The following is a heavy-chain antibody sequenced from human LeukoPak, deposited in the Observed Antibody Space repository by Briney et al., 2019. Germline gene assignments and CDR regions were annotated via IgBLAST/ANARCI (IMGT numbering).Heavy chain of an antibody. Sequence: ASVKVSCKASGGTFSSYAISWVRQAPGQGLEWMGGVIPIFVTANYAQKFQGRVTITADESTSTAYMELSSLRSEDTGVYYCARGAPTGKDDAFDIWGQGTMVTVSS. CDR3: ARGAPTGKDDAFDI. CDR2: VIPIFVTA. D-gene: IGHD1-14*01. CDR1: GGTFSSYA. J-gene: IGHJ3*02. V-gene: IGHV1-69*13.